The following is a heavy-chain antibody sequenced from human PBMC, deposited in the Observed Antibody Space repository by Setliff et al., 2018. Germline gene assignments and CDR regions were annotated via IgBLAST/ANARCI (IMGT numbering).Heavy chain of an antibody. CDR3: ARDRVVVLAGRRGFYFDY. J-gene: IGHJ4*02. V-gene: IGHV4-59*01. CDR2: VHFTGST. Sequence: KASETLSLTCNVSGASIRNFYWTCIRQPPGKGLEWIGYVHFTGSTNYNPSLKSRVTMSVEVSKSQFSLRLSSVTAADTAVYYCARDRVVVLAGRRGFYFDYWGQGTLVTVSS. CDR1: GASIRNFY. D-gene: IGHD2-15*01.